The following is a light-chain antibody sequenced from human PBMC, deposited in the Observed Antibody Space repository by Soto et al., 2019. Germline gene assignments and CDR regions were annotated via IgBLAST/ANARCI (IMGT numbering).Light chain of an antibody. V-gene: IGKV3-20*01. CDR2: GAS. CDR1: QSVSSSY. Sequence: EIVLTPSPGTPSLSPGERATISCRASQSVSSSYLAWYQQKPGQAPRLLIYGASSRATGIPDRFSGSGSGTDFTLTISRLEPEDCAVYYCQQYGSSLALTFGGGTKVDIK. CDR3: QQYGSSLALT. J-gene: IGKJ4*01.